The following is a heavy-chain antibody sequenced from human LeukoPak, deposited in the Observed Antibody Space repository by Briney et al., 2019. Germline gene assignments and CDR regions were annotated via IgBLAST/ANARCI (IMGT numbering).Heavy chain of an antibody. CDR1: GFTFSCCG. CDR3: AKGSGASWALVN. CDR2: LSSDGNNQ. V-gene: IGHV3-30*18. J-gene: IGHJ4*02. Sequence: PGGSLRFSCAASGFTFSCCGMHWVRQAAGKGLEWVTVLSSDGNNQYYADSVKGRFTISRDISKNTIYLQMNSLRAEDTAVYHCAKGSGASWALVNWGQGTLVTVSS. D-gene: IGHD2-15*01.